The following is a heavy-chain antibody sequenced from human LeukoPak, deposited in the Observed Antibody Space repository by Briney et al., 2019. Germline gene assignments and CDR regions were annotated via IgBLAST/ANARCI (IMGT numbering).Heavy chain of an antibody. CDR3: ARDLDWNDVHNWFDP. D-gene: IGHD1-1*01. J-gene: IGHJ5*02. Sequence: ASVKVSCKASGYTFTSYGISWVRQAPGQGLEWMGWISAYNGNTNYAQKFQGRVTITADESTSTAYMELSSLRSEDTAVYYCARDLDWNDVHNWFDPWGQGTLVTVSS. CDR1: GYTFTSYG. V-gene: IGHV1-18*01. CDR2: ISAYNGNT.